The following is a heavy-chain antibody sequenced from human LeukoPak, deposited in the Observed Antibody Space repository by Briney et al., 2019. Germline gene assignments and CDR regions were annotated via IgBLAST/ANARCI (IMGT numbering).Heavy chain of an antibody. CDR1: GYTFTSYA. Sequence: GASVKVSCKASGYTFTSYAMNWVRQAPGKGLEWMGGFDPEDGETIYAQKFQGRVTMTEDTSTDTAYMELSSLRSEDTAVYYCATGVSYYYYMDVWGKGTTVTISS. V-gene: IGHV1-24*01. CDR2: FDPEDGET. D-gene: IGHD2-8*01. J-gene: IGHJ6*03. CDR3: ATGVSYYYYMDV.